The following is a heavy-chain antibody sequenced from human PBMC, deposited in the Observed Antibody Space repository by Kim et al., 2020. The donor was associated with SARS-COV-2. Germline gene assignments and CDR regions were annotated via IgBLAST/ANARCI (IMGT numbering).Heavy chain of an antibody. CDR3: TKPRAWGDTFDV. D-gene: IGHD7-27*01. V-gene: IGHV4-39*01. Sequence: YLNPTLQRRVTMSLDTSRNQYYLRLSTVTAADTAVYYCTKPRAWGDTFDVWGQGTMVTVSS. J-gene: IGHJ3*01.